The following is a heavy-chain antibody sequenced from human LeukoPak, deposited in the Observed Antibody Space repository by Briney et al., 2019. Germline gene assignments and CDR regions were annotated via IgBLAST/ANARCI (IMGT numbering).Heavy chain of an antibody. CDR3: AKCRGSVSRYAQAIDY. CDR1: GFTFSNHG. Sequence: GGSLRLSCAASGFTFSNHGMHWVRQPPGKGLEWVAAISYDGSRKYYADAVKGRFTISRDNSKNTLYLEMNSLGVEDTAVYYCAKCRGSVSRYAQAIDYWGQGNLVTVAS. D-gene: IGHD3-16*01. CDR2: ISYDGSRK. J-gene: IGHJ4*02. V-gene: IGHV3-30*18.